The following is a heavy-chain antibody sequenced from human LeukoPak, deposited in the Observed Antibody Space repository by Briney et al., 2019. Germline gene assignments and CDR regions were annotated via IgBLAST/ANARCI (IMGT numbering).Heavy chain of an antibody. CDR3: ARDNFSTVVTVGNWFDP. D-gene: IGHD4-23*01. CDR2: INPNSGGT. J-gene: IGHJ5*02. V-gene: IGHV1-2*02. Sequence: ASVKVSCKASGYTFTGYYMHWVRQAPGQGLEWMGWINPNSGGTNYAQKFQGRATMTRDTSISTAYMELSRLRSDDTAVYYCARDNFSTVVTVGNWFDPWGQGTLVTVSS. CDR1: GYTFTGYY.